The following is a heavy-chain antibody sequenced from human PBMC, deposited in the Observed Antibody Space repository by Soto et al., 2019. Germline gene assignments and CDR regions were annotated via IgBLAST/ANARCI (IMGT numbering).Heavy chain of an antibody. CDR2: IYTSGST. CDR1: GGSISSYY. CDR3: ARDYSYGPAYYFDY. Sequence: SETLSLTCTVSGGSISSYYWSWIRQPAGKGLEWIGRIYTSGSTNYNPSLKSRVTMSVDTSKNQFSLKLSSVTAADTAVYYCARDYSYGPAYYFDYWGQGTLVTVSS. J-gene: IGHJ4*02. V-gene: IGHV4-4*07. D-gene: IGHD5-18*01.